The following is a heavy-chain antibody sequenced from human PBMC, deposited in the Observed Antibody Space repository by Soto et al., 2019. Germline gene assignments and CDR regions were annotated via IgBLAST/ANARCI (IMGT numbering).Heavy chain of an antibody. D-gene: IGHD6-13*01. CDR1: GGTFSSYA. V-gene: IGHV1-69*12. J-gene: IGHJ5*02. CDR3: AREIPRDSSCWYGWFDP. CDR2: IIPIFGTA. Sequence: QVQLVQSGAEVKKPGSSVKVSCKASGGTFSSYAISWVRQAPGQGLEWMGGIIPIFGTANYAQKFQGRVTSTADESTSTAYMELSSLRSEDTAVYYCAREIPRDSSCWYGWFDPWGQGTLVTVSS.